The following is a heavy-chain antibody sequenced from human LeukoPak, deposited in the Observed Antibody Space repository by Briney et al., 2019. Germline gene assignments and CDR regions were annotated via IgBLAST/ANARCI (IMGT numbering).Heavy chain of an antibody. V-gene: IGHV3-7*04. J-gene: IGHJ4*02. CDR3: ARGDDFSGDH. CDR2: ISLEGNEK. D-gene: IGHD1-1*01. Sequence: CVPNISLEGNEKYRVESVKGPFTISRDNAKNLLFLQINGLRVEDTAVYYCARGDDFSGDHWGQGTLVTVSS.